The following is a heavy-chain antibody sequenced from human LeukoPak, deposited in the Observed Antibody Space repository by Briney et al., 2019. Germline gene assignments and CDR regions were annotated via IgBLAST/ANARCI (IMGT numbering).Heavy chain of an antibody. CDR3: AKDAGYCSSTSCQVLDV. CDR2: ISWDGGST. CDR1: GFTFDDYA. J-gene: IGHJ6*04. D-gene: IGHD2-2*01. V-gene: IGHV3-43D*03. Sequence: GGSLRLSCAASGFTFDDYAMHWVRQAPGKGLECVSLISWDGGSTYYADSVKGRFTISRDNSKNSLYLQMNSLRGEDTALYYCAKDAGYCSSTSCQVLDVWGKGTTVTVSS.